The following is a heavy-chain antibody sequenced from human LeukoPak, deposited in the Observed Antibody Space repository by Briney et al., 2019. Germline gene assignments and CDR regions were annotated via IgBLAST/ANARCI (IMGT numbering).Heavy chain of an antibody. D-gene: IGHD3-10*01. J-gene: IGHJ4*02. CDR3: AKVSRGSYYFNY. V-gene: IGHV3-9*01. CDR2: ISWNSGSI. Sequence: PGGSLRLSCAASGFTFDDYAMHWVRQAPGKGLEWVSGISWNSGSIGYADSVKGRFTISRDNSKNTLYLQVNSLRAEDTAVYYCAKVSRGSYYFNYWGPGTLVTVSS. CDR1: GFTFDDYA.